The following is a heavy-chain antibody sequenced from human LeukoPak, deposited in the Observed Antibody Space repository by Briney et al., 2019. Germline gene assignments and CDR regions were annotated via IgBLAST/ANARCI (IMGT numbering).Heavy chain of an antibody. V-gene: IGHV3-48*03. D-gene: IGHD4-17*01. J-gene: IGHJ4*02. CDR2: ISSTGSTI. CDR3: ARVKDGDYFDY. CDR1: GFTLGDYE. Sequence: GGSLRLSCAASGFTLGDYEMNWVRQAPVKGLEWVSYISSTGSTIYYADSVKGRFTISRDNAKQSLFLQMNSLRGEDTAVYYCARVKDGDYFDYWGQGTLVTVSS.